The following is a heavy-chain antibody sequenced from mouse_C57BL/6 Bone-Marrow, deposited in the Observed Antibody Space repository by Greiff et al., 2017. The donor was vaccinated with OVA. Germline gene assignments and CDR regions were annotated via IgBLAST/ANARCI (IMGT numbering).Heavy chain of an antibody. D-gene: IGHD4-1*01. J-gene: IGHJ2*01. CDR2: ISDGGSYT. V-gene: IGHV5-4*01. CDR1: GFTFSSYA. Sequence: VQLVESGGGLVKPGGSLKLSCAASGFTFSSYAMSWVRQTPEKRLEWVATISDGGSYTYYPDNVKGRFTISRDNAKNNLYLQMSHLKSEDTAMYYCAREAGNYWGQGTTLTVSS. CDR3: AREAGNY.